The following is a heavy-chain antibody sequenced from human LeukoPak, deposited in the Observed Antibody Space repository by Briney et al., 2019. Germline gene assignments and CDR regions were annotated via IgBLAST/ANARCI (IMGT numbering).Heavy chain of an antibody. CDR2: ISGSGGST. V-gene: IGHV3-23*01. D-gene: IGHD3-3*01. J-gene: IGHJ4*02. CDR3: VKEYHSRGFGAYFDY. CDR1: GFTFSSYA. Sequence: GGSLRLSCAASGFTFSSYAMSWVRQAPGKGLEWVSAISGSGGSTYYADSVKGRFTLSRDNSINTVDLQMNSLRAEDTAVYYCVKEYHSRGFGAYFDYWGQGTLVTVSS.